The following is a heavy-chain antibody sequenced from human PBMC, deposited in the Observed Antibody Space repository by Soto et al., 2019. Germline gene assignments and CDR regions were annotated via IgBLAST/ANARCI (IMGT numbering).Heavy chain of an antibody. CDR1: GYTFTSYY. J-gene: IGHJ4*02. Sequence: ASVKVSCKASGYTFTSYYVHWVRQAPGQGLEWMGIINPGGGTSYAQKFQGRVTITADESTSTAYMELSSLRSEDTAVYYCARDERYSSGWLDYWGQGTLVTVSS. CDR3: ARDERYSSGWLDY. CDR2: INPGGGT. D-gene: IGHD6-19*01. V-gene: IGHV1-46*01.